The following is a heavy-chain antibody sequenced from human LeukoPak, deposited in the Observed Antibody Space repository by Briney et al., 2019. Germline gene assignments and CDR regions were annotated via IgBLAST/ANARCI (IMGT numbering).Heavy chain of an antibody. D-gene: IGHD3-3*01. V-gene: IGHV3-23*01. Sequence: GGSLRLSCAASGFSFSSYAMSWVRQAPGKGLEWVSVISGSGSRTSYADSVKGRFTVSRDNSKNTSYLQMNSLRAEDTAVYYCARDTILDQWGQGTLVTVSS. CDR3: ARDTILDQ. CDR2: ISGSGSRT. CDR1: GFSFSSYA. J-gene: IGHJ4*02.